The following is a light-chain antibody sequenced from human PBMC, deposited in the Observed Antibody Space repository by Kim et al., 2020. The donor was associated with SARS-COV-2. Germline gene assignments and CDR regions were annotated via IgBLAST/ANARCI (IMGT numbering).Light chain of an antibody. J-gene: IGLJ1*01. CDR3: QVWDSSSDLFYV. CDR2: YDS. Sequence: PGKTARITCGGNNIGSKSVPWYQQKPGQAPVLVIYYDSDRPSGIPERFSGSNSGNTATLTISRVEAGDEADYYCQVWDSSSDLFYVFGTGTKVTVL. CDR1: NIGSKS. V-gene: IGLV3-21*04.